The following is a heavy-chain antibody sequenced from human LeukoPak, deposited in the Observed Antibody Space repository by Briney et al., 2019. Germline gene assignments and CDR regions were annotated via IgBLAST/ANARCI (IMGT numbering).Heavy chain of an antibody. CDR1: GFTFSSYA. Sequence: GGSLRLSCAASGFTFSSYAMSWVRQAPGKGLEWVSAISGSGGSTYYADSVKGRFTISRDNSKNTLYLQMNSLRAEDTAVYYCAQRKWRSGWPFDYWGQGTLVTVSS. CDR2: ISGSGGST. V-gene: IGHV3-23*01. CDR3: AQRKWRSGWPFDY. D-gene: IGHD6-19*01. J-gene: IGHJ4*02.